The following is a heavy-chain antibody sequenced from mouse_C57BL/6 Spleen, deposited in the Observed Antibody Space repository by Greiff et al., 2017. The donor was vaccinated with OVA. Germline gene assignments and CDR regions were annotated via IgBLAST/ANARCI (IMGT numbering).Heavy chain of an antibody. CDR1: GYTFTSYW. Sequence: QVQLPQPGAELVKPGASVKLSCKASGYTFTSYWMQWVKQRPGQGLEWIGEIDPSDSYSNYNQKFKGKATLTVDTSSSTAYMQLSSLTAEDSAVYYGARGEGYDGYYGWFAYWGQGTLVTVSA. D-gene: IGHD2-3*01. V-gene: IGHV1-50*01. CDR2: IDPSDSYS. CDR3: ARGEGYDGYYGWFAY. J-gene: IGHJ3*01.